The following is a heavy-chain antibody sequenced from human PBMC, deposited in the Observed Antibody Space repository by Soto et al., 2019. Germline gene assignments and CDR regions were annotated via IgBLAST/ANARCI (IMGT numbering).Heavy chain of an antibody. D-gene: IGHD3-22*01. Sequence: SETLSLTCAVSGGSISSGGYSWSWIRQPPGKGLEWIGYIYHSGSTYYNPSLKSRVTISVDRSKNQFSLKLSSVTAADTAVYYCARGLSYYYGGNGYYLDFWGQGTPVTVSS. CDR2: IYHSGST. CDR3: ARGLSYYYGGNGYYLDF. J-gene: IGHJ4*02. V-gene: IGHV4-30-2*01. CDR1: GGSISSGGYS.